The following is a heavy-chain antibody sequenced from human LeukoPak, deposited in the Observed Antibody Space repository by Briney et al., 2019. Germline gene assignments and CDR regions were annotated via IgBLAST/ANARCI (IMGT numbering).Heavy chain of an antibody. V-gene: IGHV3-23*01. CDR1: GFTFSSYG. CDR3: AKSGYNRFDY. J-gene: IGHJ4*02. CDR2: ISGSGDST. Sequence: GGSLRLSCAASGFTFSSYGMTWVRQAPGKGLEWVSGISGSGDSTYYADSVKGRFTISRDNSKNTLYLQVNSLRAEDTALYFCAKSGYNRFDYWGQGTLVTVSS. D-gene: IGHD5-24*01.